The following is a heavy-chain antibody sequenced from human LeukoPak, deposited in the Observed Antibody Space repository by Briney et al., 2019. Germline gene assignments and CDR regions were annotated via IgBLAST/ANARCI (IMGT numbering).Heavy chain of an antibody. J-gene: IGHJ5*02. CDR2: ISWSSNSI. D-gene: IGHD3-10*01. CDR1: GFTFDDYG. Sequence: LRLSCAASGFTFDDYGMNWVRQVPGRGLEWVSGISWSSNSIGYADCVKGRFTISRDNARNSLYLQMTSLRAEDTALYYCAKGEATYYYGSGSYLGYFDPWGQGTLVTVSS. CDR3: AKGEATYYYGSGSYLGYFDP. V-gene: IGHV3-9*01.